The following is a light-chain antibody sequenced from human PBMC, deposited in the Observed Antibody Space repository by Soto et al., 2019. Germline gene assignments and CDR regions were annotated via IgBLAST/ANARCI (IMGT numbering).Light chain of an antibody. CDR1: SSDVGGYNY. CDR2: DVS. Sequence: LTQPASVSGSPGQSITISCTGTSSDVGGYNYVSWYQQHPGKAPKLMIYDVSNRPSGVSNRFSGSKSGNTASLTISGLQAEDEADYYCSSYTSSSTLEVFGTGTKVT. V-gene: IGLV2-14*01. J-gene: IGLJ1*01. CDR3: SSYTSSSTLEV.